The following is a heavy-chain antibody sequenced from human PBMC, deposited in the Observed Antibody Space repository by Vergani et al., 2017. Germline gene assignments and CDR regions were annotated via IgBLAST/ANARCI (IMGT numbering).Heavy chain of an antibody. CDR3: AKHFSGWGIDY. D-gene: IGHD6-19*01. CDR1: GFTLSNYD. CDR2: IQFDGSNQ. Sequence: QAQLVESGGGVVQRGGSLRLSCATSGFTLSNYDMQWIRQGPGKGLEFVAFIQFDGSNQYYADSVKGRFTLSRDFSKNTLYLQMNSLRTDDTATYYCAKHFSGWGIDYWGQGTQVIVSS. J-gene: IGHJ4*02. V-gene: IGHV3-30*02.